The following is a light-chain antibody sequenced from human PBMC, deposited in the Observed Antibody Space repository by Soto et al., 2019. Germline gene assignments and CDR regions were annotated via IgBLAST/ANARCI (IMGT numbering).Light chain of an antibody. CDR1: QSVSSR. Sequence: EIVMTQSAATLSVYQGERVTLSCRASQSVSSRLAWYQQKPGQSPRLLIYGASTRATGIPARFSGSGSGTEFTLTISSLQSEDFGVYYCHQYNNLWTFGQGTKVDIK. CDR2: GAS. J-gene: IGKJ1*01. V-gene: IGKV3-15*01. CDR3: HQYNNLWT.